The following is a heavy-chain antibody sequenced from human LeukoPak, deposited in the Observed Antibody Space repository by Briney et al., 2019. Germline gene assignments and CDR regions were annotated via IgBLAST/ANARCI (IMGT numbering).Heavy chain of an antibody. CDR1: GFTFSSYA. V-gene: IGHV3-30*18. CDR3: AKSARSPKLRYFDWLLSGAFDI. CDR2: ISYDGSNK. Sequence: PGGSLRLSCAASGFTFSSYAMSWVRQAPGKGLEWVAVISYDGSNKYYADSVKGRFTISRDNSKNTLYLQMNSLRAEDTAVYYCAKSARSPKLRYFDWLLSGAFDIWGQGTMVTVSS. D-gene: IGHD3-9*01. J-gene: IGHJ3*02.